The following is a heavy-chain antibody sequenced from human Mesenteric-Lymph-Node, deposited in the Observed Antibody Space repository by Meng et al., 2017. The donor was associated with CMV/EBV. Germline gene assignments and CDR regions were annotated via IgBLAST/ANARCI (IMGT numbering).Heavy chain of an antibody. CDR3: AHSSGIAAAGPFYFDY. V-gene: IGHV2-5*02. CDR2: IYWEDDK. J-gene: IGHJ4*02. D-gene: IGHD6-13*01. CDR1: GFSLSTSGVG. Sequence: QITLTESGPTLVKPTQTLTLTCTLSGFSLSTSGVGVCWIRQPPGKALEWLELIYWEDDKRYSTSLKSRLTITKDTSKNQVVLTMTNMDPVDTATYCCAHSSGIAAAGPFYFDYWGQGTLVTVSS.